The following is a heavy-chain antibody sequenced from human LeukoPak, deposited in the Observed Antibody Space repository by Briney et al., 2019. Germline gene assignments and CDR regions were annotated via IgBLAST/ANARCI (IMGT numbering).Heavy chain of an antibody. J-gene: IGHJ4*02. V-gene: IGHV3-23*01. CDR1: GFTFSSYA. CDR3: AKAPYSGSYAYYFDY. D-gene: IGHD1-26*01. CDR2: ISGSGGST. Sequence: GSLRLSCAASGFTFSSYAMSWVRQAPGKGLEWVSAISGSGGSTYYADSVKGRFTISRDNSKNTLYLQMNSLRAEDTAVYYCAKAPYSGSYAYYFDYWGQGTLVTVSS.